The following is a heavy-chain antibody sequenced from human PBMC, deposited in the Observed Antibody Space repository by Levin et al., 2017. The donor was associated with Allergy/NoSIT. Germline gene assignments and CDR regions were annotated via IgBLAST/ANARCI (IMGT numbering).Heavy chain of an antibody. CDR1: GDSVSSANAA. D-gene: IGHD1-26*01. V-gene: IGHV6-1*01. J-gene: IGHJ4*02. CDR2: TYYRSRSKWNY. CDR3: ARTLGHIDS. Sequence: SQTLSLTCAISGDSVSSANAAWNWIRQSPSRGLEWLGRTYYRSRSKWNYNYAEALKSRIIINPDTSKNQFSLQLKSVTLEDTAVYYCARTLGHIDSWGQGTLVTVSS.